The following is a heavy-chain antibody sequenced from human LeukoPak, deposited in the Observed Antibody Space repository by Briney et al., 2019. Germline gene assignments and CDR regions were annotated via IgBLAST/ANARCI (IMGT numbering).Heavy chain of an antibody. Sequence: GGSLTLSCAASGFTFSSYWMSWVRQAPGKGLEWVANIKQDGSEKYYVDSLKGRFTMSRDNAKDSLYLQMNSLRVEDTAVYYCARGGSWGFDYWGQGTLVTASP. V-gene: IGHV3-7*04. J-gene: IGHJ4*02. CDR3: ARGGSWGFDY. D-gene: IGHD2-15*01. CDR2: IKQDGSEK. CDR1: GFTFSSYW.